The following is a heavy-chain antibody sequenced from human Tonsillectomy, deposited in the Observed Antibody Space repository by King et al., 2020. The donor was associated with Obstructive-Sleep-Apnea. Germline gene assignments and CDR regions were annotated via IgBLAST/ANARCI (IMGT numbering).Heavy chain of an antibody. CDR1: GGSISSYY. Sequence: VQLQESSPGLVKPSETLSLTCTVSGGSISSYYWSWIRQPAGKGLEWIGRIYTSGSTNYNPSLKSRVTMSVDTSKNQFSLKLSSVTAADTAVYYCARDPEGPGPGYPSSNLPLSLYYYGMDVWGQGTTVTVSS. J-gene: IGHJ6*02. V-gene: IGHV4-4*07. CDR3: ARDPEGPGPGYPSSNLPLSLYYYGMDV. D-gene: IGHD3-16*01. CDR2: IYTSGST.